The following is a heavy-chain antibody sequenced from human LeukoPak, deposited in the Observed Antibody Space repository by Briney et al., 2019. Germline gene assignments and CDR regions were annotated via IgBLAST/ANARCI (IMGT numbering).Heavy chain of an antibody. CDR3: ASAVAGIYYFDY. CDR1: GYTFTSYY. D-gene: IGHD6-19*01. CDR2: INPSGGST. Sequence: DSVKVSCKASGYTFTSYYMHWVRQAPGQGLEWMGIINPSGGSTSYAQKFQGRVTMTRDMSTSTVYMELSSLRSEDTAVYYCASAVAGIYYFDYWGQGTLVTVSS. J-gene: IGHJ4*02. V-gene: IGHV1-46*01.